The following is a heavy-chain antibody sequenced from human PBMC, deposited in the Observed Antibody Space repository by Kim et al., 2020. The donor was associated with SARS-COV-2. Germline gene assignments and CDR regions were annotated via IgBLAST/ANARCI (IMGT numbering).Heavy chain of an antibody. CDR1: GDSVSSASAT. CDR2: TYYRSQWNN. Sequence: SQTLSLTCAISGDSVSSASATWNWIRQSPSRGLEWLGRTYYRSQWNNDYATSVKSRITINPDTSKNQFSLQLNSVTPEDTAVYYCVRGGEELPVWGQGTTVTVSS. CDR3: VRGGEELPV. V-gene: IGHV6-1*01. D-gene: IGHD1-7*01. J-gene: IGHJ6*02.